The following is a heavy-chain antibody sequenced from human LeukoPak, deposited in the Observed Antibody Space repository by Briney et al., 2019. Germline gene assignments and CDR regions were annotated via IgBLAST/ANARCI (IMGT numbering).Heavy chain of an antibody. Sequence: PGGSLRLSCAASGFSFSNFAIHWVRLAPGKGLEWLAVISHDGATKHYADSVKGRFTISRDNSNNSLSLQMNSLSAEDTAVYYCARARGRWHLLPLDFWGQGTLVTVSS. V-gene: IGHV3-30*04. J-gene: IGHJ4*02. CDR3: ARARGRWHLLPLDF. CDR1: GFSFSNFA. D-gene: IGHD1-26*01. CDR2: ISHDGATK.